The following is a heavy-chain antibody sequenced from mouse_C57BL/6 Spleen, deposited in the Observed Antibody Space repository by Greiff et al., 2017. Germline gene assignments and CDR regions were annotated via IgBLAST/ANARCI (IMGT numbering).Heavy chain of an antibody. Sequence: EVQGVESGGGLVKPGGSLKLSCAASGFTFSSYAMSWVRLTPEKRLEWVATISDGGSYTYYPDHVKGRFTISRDPAKNNLYLHMSHLKSDDTTLYYGTRYEDTTVVDYFDYWGQGTTLTVSS. CDR1: GFTFSSYA. CDR3: TRYEDTTVVDYFDY. J-gene: IGHJ2*01. D-gene: IGHD1-1*01. V-gene: IGHV5-4*01. CDR2: ISDGGSYT.